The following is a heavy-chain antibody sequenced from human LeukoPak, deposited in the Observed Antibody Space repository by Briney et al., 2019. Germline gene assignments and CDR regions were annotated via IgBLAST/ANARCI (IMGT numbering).Heavy chain of an antibody. V-gene: IGHV3-23*01. D-gene: IGHD5-12*01. CDR2: ISGSGGST. CDR3: AKEGYRYYFNN. CDR1: GFTFSSYA. Sequence: PGGSLRLSCAGSGFTFSSYAMSWVRQAPRKGLEWVSAISGSGGSTYYADSVKGRFTISRDNSKNTLYLEMNSLRAEDTAVYYCAKEGYRYYFNNWGQGTLVSVSS. J-gene: IGHJ4*02.